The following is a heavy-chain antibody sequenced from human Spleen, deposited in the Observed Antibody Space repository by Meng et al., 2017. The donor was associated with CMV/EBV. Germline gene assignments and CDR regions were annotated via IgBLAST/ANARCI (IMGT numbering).Heavy chain of an antibody. CDR3: AKDRCNSASCYFDYYYNAMDV. Sequence: YGMHWVRQAPGKGLEWVAFIRYDGSNKYYADSVKGRFTVSRDNSKHKLFLQMNSLRAEDTAVYYCAKDRCNSASCYFDYYYNAMDVWGQGTTVTVSS. CDR2: IRYDGSNK. J-gene: IGHJ6*02. V-gene: IGHV3-30*02. D-gene: IGHD2-2*01. CDR1: YG.